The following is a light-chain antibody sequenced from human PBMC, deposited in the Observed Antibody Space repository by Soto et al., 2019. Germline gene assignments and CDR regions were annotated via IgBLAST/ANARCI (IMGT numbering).Light chain of an antibody. Sequence: DIQMTQSHSSLSASIGDRVTITCRASHTVKTHLHWDQQKPGKAPKLLIYAASNLQSGVPSRFSGSGSGTNFTLSLNSLQPEDFATYCSQQGYSKPWTFCQGSKVDI. CDR3: QQGYSKPWT. CDR2: AAS. J-gene: IGKJ1*01. CDR1: HTVKTH. V-gene: IGKV1-39*01.